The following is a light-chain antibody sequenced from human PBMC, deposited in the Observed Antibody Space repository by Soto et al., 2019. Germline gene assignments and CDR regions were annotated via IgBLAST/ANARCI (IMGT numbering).Light chain of an antibody. CDR3: QQSYSTPWT. CDR2: AAS. Sequence: DIQMTQSPPSLSASVGDIVAITCRASQTISTSLNWYRQRPGQAPNLLIYAASNLQSGVPSRFSGSGSGTDFALTISSLQPEDFATYFCQQSYSTPWTFGQGTKVDIK. J-gene: IGKJ1*01. V-gene: IGKV1-39*01. CDR1: QTISTS.